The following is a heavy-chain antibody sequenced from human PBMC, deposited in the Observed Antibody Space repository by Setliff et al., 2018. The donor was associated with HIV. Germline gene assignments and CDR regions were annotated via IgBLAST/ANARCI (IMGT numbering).Heavy chain of an antibody. CDR2: IYTSGST. Sequence: TLSLTCTVSGGSISSYYWSWIRQPPGKGLEWIGYIYTSGSTNYNPSLKSRGTISLDTSKNQFSLKLTSVTAADPAVYYCARRSAGMYANSIDYWGQGTLVTVSS. D-gene: IGHD2-8*01. CDR1: GGSISSYY. J-gene: IGHJ4*02. V-gene: IGHV4-4*09. CDR3: ARRSAGMYANSIDY.